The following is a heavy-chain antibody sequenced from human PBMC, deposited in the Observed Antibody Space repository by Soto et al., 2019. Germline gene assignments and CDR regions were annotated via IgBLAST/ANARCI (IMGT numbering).Heavy chain of an antibody. D-gene: IGHD4-17*01. J-gene: IGHJ6*02. CDR3: AREATVTDYYYYGMDV. CDR2: IIPIFGTA. Sequence: ASVKVSCKASGGAFSSYAISWVRQAPGQGLEWMGGIIPIFGTANYAQKFQGRVTITADESTSTAYMELSSLRSEDTAVYYCAREATVTDYYYYGMDVWGQGTTVTVSS. V-gene: IGHV1-69*13. CDR1: GGAFSSYA.